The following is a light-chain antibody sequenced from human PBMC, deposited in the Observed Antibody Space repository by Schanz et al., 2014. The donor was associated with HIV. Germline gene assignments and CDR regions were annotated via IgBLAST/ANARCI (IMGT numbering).Light chain of an antibody. V-gene: IGKV3D-15*01. CDR3: QQYNTWPRT. Sequence: EIVMTQSPATLSVSPGERATLSCRARPSVSGSYLPWSQQKPGQAPRLLMYATSNRASGIPDRFSGSGSGTEFTLTISSLQSEDFAVYYCQQYNTWPRTFGQGTKVELK. CDR1: PSVSGSY. J-gene: IGKJ1*01. CDR2: ATS.